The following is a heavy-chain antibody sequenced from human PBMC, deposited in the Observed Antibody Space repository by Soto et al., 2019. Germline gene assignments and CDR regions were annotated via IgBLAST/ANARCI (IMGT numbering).Heavy chain of an antibody. CDR2: ISAYNGNT. V-gene: IGHV1-18*01. D-gene: IGHD2-2*01. J-gene: IGHJ5*02. CDR3: ARDRYCSSTSCYHWFDP. CDR1: GYTFTSCG. Sequence: ASVKVTCKASGYTFTSCGISWVRQAPGQGLEWMGWISAYNGNTNYAQKLQGSVTMTTDTSTSTAYMELRSLRSDDTAVYYCARDRYCSSTSCYHWFDPWGKGTLVTVSS.